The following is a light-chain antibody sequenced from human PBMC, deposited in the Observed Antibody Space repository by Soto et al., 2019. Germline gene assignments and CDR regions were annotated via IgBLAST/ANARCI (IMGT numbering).Light chain of an antibody. CDR1: NHDIGGYTY. Sequence: QSALTQPASVSGSPGQSITISCTGTNHDIGGYTYVSWYRHHPGKAPELLIYDVSNRPSGVSNRFSGSKSGSTASLTISRLQADDEAGYYCAVYTSSDMLFGGGTKLTVL. V-gene: IGLV2-14*03. J-gene: IGLJ3*02. CDR2: DVS. CDR3: AVYTSSDML.